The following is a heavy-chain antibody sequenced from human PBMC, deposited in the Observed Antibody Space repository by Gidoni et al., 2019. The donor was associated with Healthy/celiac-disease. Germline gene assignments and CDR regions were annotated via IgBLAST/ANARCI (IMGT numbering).Heavy chain of an antibody. J-gene: IGHJ6*03. Sequence: EVQLLESGGGLVQPGGSLRLSCAASGFTFSSYAMSWVRQAQGKGLEWVSAISGSGGSTYYADSVKGRFTISRDNSKNTLYLQMNSLRAEDTAVYYCAKDPLLAGDYYYYYYMDVWGKGTTVTVSS. CDR3: AKDPLLAGDYYYYYYMDV. CDR2: ISGSGGST. V-gene: IGHV3-23*01. CDR1: GFTFSSYA.